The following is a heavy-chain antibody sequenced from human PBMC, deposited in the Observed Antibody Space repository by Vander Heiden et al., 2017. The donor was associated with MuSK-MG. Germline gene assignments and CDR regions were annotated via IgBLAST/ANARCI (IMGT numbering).Heavy chain of an antibody. V-gene: IGHV3-66*01. CDR1: GFTVSSNY. J-gene: IGHJ3*02. CDR2: IYSGGST. Sequence: EVQLVESGGGLVQPGGSLRLSCAASGFTVSSNYRGWVRQAPGKGLEWVSVIYSGGSTYYADSVKGRFTISRDNSKNTLYLQMNSLRAEDTAVYYCARDTSGAFYIWGQGTMVTVSS. CDR3: ARDTSGAFYI. D-gene: IGHD3-16*01.